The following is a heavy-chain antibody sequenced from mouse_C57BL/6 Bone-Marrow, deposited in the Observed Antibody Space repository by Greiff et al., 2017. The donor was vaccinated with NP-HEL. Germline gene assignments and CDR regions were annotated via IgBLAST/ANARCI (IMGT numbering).Heavy chain of an antibody. CDR3: ARSYGNAMDY. CDR1: GFTFSSYT. J-gene: IGHJ4*01. V-gene: IGHV5-9*01. Sequence: EVQGVESGGGLVKPGGSLKLSCAASGFTFSSYTMSWVRQTPEKRLEWVATISGGGGNTYYPDSVKGRFTISRDNAKNTLYLQMSSLRSEDTALDYWARSYGNAMDYWGQGTSGTGSS. D-gene: IGHD1-1*01. CDR2: ISGGGGNT.